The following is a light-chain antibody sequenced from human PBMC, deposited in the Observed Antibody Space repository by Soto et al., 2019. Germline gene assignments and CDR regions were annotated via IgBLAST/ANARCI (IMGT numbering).Light chain of an antibody. CDR3: CSYTANSVV. Sequence: QSALTQPASVSGSPGQSITISCTGTSSDIGRYNLVSWYQQHPGKAPKLIIFEVNKRPSGVSNRFSASKSGNTASLAISGLQAEDEADYYCCSYTANSVVFGEGTKVTVL. J-gene: IGLJ2*01. V-gene: IGLV2-23*02. CDR1: SSDIGRYNL. CDR2: EVN.